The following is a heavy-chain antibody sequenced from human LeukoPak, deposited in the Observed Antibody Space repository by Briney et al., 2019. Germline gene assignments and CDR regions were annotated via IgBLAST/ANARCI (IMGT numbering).Heavy chain of an antibody. CDR2: VSYDGSNK. CDR3: AKDRDDGDYDY. D-gene: IGHD4-17*01. Sequence: GGSLRLSCAASGFTFSSYGMHWVRQAPGKGLEWVAVVSYDGSNKYYADSVKGRFTISRDNSKNTLYLQMNSLRAEDTAVYYCAKDRDDGDYDYWGQGTLVTVSS. J-gene: IGHJ4*02. V-gene: IGHV3-30*18. CDR1: GFTFSSYG.